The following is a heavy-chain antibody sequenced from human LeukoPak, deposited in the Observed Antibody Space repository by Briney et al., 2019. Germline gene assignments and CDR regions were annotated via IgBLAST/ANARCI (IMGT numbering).Heavy chain of an antibody. D-gene: IGHD6-13*01. CDR2: IYYSGST. CDR1: GGSISSYY. V-gene: IGHV4-59*08. Sequence: PSETLSLTCTVSGGSISSYYWSWIRQPPGKGLEWIGYIYYSGSTNYNPSLKSRVTISVDTSKNQFSLKLSSVTVADTAVYYCARRSSSWPVPYYFDYWGQGTLVTVSS. CDR3: ARRSSSWPVPYYFDY. J-gene: IGHJ4*02.